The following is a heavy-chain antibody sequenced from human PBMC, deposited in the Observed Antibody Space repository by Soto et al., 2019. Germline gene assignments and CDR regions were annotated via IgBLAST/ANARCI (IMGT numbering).Heavy chain of an antibody. CDR1: GYTFTGYY. Sequence: GASVKVSCKASGYTFTGYYMHWVRPAPGQGLEWMGWINPNSGGTNYAQKFQGWVTMTRDTSISTAYMELSRLRSDDTAVYYCATDSTVTTLDLSYWGQGTLVTVS. D-gene: IGHD4-17*01. CDR2: INPNSGGT. V-gene: IGHV1-2*04. J-gene: IGHJ4*02. CDR3: ATDSTVTTLDLSY.